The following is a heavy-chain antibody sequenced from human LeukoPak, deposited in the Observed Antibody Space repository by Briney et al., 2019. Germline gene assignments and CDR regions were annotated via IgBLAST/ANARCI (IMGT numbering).Heavy chain of an antibody. CDR3: ARAPQAPPY. CDR1: GFDIAGNY. CDR2: IYSGGST. J-gene: IGHJ4*02. V-gene: IGHV3-53*01. Sequence: GGSLRLSCAASGFDIAGNYMSWVRQAPGKGLEWVSVIYSGGSTYYADSVKGRFTISRDNSKNTLYLQMNSLRAEDAAVYYCARAPQAPPYWGQGTLVTVSS.